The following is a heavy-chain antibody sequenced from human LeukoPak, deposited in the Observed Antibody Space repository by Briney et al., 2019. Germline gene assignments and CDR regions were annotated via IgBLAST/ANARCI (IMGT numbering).Heavy chain of an antibody. Sequence: GGSLRLSCAASGFTFSSNSMNWVRQAPGKGLEWVSSISSSSSYIYYADSVKGRFTISRDNAKNSLYLQMNSLRAEDTAVYYCARVFIGSERWGNYYMDVWGKGTTVTVSS. CDR1: GFTFSSNS. D-gene: IGHD3-16*01. J-gene: IGHJ6*03. CDR3: ARVFIGSERWGNYYMDV. CDR2: ISSSSSYI. V-gene: IGHV3-21*01.